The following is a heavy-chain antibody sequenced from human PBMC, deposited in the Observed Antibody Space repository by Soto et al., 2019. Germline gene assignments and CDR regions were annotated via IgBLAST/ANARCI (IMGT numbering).Heavy chain of an antibody. CDR2: ISSSSSTI. CDR1: GFTFSSYS. V-gene: IGHV3-48*02. D-gene: IGHD1-26*01. CDR3: ARDIIRGWELLDPHDFYGMDV. J-gene: IGHJ6*02. Sequence: PGGSLRLSCAASGFTFSSYSMNWVRQAPGKGLEWVSYISSSSSTIYYADSVKGRFTISRDNAKNSLYLQMNSLRDEDTAVYYCARDIIRGWELLDPHDFYGMDVWGQGTTVTVSS.